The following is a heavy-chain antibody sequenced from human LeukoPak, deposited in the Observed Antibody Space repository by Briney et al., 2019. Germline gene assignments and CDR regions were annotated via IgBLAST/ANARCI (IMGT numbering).Heavy chain of an antibody. D-gene: IGHD1-26*01. J-gene: IGHJ4*02. Sequence: SVKVSCKASGGTFSSYAISWVRQAPGQGLEWMGRIIPILGIANYAQKFQGRVTITADKSTSTAYMELSSLRSEDTAVYYCARGAPIVGAPRPFDYWGQGTLVTVSS. CDR1: GGTFSSYA. CDR3: ARGAPIVGAPRPFDY. CDR2: IIPILGIA. V-gene: IGHV1-69*04.